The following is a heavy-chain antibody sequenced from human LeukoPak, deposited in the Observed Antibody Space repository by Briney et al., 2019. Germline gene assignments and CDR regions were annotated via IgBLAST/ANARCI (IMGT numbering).Heavy chain of an antibody. Sequence: SGRSLRLSCAASGFTFSSYGMHWVRQAPGKGLEWVAVIWYDGSNKYYADSVKGRFTISRDNSKNTLYLQMNSLRAEDTAVYYCASSYCSSTSCYLDSDADYFDYWGQGTLVTVSS. V-gene: IGHV3-33*08. J-gene: IGHJ4*02. D-gene: IGHD2-2*01. CDR2: IWYDGSNK. CDR3: ASSYCSSTSCYLDSDADYFDY. CDR1: GFTFSSYG.